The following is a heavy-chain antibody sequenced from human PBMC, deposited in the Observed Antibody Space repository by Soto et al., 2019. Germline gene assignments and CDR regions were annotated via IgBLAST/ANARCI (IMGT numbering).Heavy chain of an antibody. CDR1: VGSVIRGSYY. Sequence: SETLSLTSTFSVGSVIRGSYYGSWIGQPPGKGLEWIGYIYYSGSTNYNPSLKSRVTISVDTSKNQFSLKLSSVTAADTAVYYCARDEDYGSGMVYWGQGTLVTVSS. CDR2: IYYSGST. CDR3: ARDEDYGSGMVY. J-gene: IGHJ4*02. D-gene: IGHD3-10*01. V-gene: IGHV4-61*01.